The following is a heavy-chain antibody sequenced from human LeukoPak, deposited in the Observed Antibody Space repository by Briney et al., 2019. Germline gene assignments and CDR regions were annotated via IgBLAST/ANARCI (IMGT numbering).Heavy chain of an antibody. Sequence: ASVKVSCKASGYTFTNHGICWVRQAPGQGLEWMGWISAYNGNTNYAQKLQGRVTMTTDTSTGTVYMELRSLRSDDTAVYYCARVVVSATNWFDPWGQGTLVTVSS. D-gene: IGHD2-21*02. CDR3: ARVVVSATNWFDP. J-gene: IGHJ5*02. CDR2: ISAYNGNT. V-gene: IGHV1-18*01. CDR1: GYTFTNHG.